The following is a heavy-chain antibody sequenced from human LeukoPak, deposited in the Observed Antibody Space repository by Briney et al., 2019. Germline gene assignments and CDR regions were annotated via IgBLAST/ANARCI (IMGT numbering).Heavy chain of an antibody. CDR3: ASAGYSSSYYYYYMDV. Sequence: ASVKVSCKASGGTFSSYAISWVRQAPGQGLEWMGGIIPIFGTANYAQKFQGRVTITADKSTSTAYMELSSLRSEDTAVYYCASAGYSSSYYYYYMDVWGKGTTVTVSS. J-gene: IGHJ6*03. D-gene: IGHD6-6*01. V-gene: IGHV1-69*06. CDR2: IIPIFGTA. CDR1: GGTFSSYA.